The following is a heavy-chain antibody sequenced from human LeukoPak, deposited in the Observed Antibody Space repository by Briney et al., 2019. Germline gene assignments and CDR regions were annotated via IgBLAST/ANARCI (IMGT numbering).Heavy chain of an antibody. CDR2: MNPNSGNT. Sequence: GASVKVSCKASGYTFTSYDINWVRQATGQGLEWMGWMNPNSGNTGYAQKFQGRVTITRNTSISTAYMELSSLRSEDTAVYYCAREVKQGTIFGVAANWFDPWGQGTLVTVSS. D-gene: IGHD3-3*01. CDR1: GYTFTSYD. J-gene: IGHJ5*02. CDR3: AREVKQGTIFGVAANWFDP. V-gene: IGHV1-8*03.